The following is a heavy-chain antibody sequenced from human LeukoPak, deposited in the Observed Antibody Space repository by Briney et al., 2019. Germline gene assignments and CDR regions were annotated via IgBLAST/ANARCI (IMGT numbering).Heavy chain of an antibody. V-gene: IGHV1-24*01. CDR3: AAEVRSGYFDY. CDR2: FDHEDGER. Sequence: ASVKVSCQVAGYTLTELSMHWVRQAPGKGREWMGGFDHEDGERIYAQKLQGRVTRTEDTSTDTVCMGLSSLRSEDTAVYYCAAEVRSGYFDYWGQGTLVTVSS. CDR1: GYTLTELS. J-gene: IGHJ4*02. D-gene: IGHD2-15*01.